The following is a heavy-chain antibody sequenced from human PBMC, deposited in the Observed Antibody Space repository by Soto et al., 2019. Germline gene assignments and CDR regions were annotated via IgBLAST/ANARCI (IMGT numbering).Heavy chain of an antibody. Sequence: QLQLQESGPGLVKPSETLSLTCTVSGGSISSSSYYWGWIRQPPGKGLEWIGSIYYSGSTYYNPSLKSRVTISVDTSKNPFSLKLSSVTAADTAVYYCARHEWHEQQLAYNWFDPWGQGTLVTVSS. CDR3: ARHEWHEQQLAYNWFDP. D-gene: IGHD6-13*01. CDR2: IYYSGST. V-gene: IGHV4-39*01. CDR1: GGSISSSSYY. J-gene: IGHJ5*02.